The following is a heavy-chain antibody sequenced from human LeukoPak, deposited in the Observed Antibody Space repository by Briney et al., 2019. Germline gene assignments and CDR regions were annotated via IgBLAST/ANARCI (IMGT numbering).Heavy chain of an antibody. J-gene: IGHJ6*02. CDR1: GDSVSSNSAA. Sequence: SQPLSLTCAISGDSVSSNSAAWNWIRQSPSRGLEWLGRTYYRSKWYNDYAVSVKSRITINPDTSKNQFSLQLNSVTPEDTAVYYCARGGFTAGTTRLYYYYGMDVWGQGTTVTVSS. V-gene: IGHV6-1*01. D-gene: IGHD1-1*01. CDR3: ARGGFTAGTTRLYYYYGMDV. CDR2: TYYRSKWYN.